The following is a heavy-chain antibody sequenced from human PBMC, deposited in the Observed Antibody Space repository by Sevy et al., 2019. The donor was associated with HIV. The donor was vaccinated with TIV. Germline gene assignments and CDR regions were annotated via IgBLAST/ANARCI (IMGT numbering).Heavy chain of an antibody. CDR3: AKGGENSGYDYYFDY. CDR1: GFTFSNYA. CDR2: IWYDGSKI. J-gene: IGHJ4*02. V-gene: IGHV3-33*06. D-gene: IGHD5-12*01. Sequence: GGSLRLSCAASGFTFSNYAMHWVRQAPGKGLAWVAHIWYDGSKIFYADSVKGRFTISRDNAESTLYLQMNSLRAEDTALYHCAKGGENSGYDYYFDYWGQGTLVTVSS.